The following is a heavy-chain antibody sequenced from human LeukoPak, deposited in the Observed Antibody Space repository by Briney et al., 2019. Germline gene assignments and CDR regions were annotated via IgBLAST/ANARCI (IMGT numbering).Heavy chain of an antibody. D-gene: IGHD3-22*01. V-gene: IGHV3-30-3*01. Sequence: GGSLRLSCAASGFTFSSYSMHWVRQAPGKGLEWVAVISYDGINKYYADSVKGRFTISRDNSKNTLYLQMNSLRTEDTAVYYCARDPLDSSGLMNWFDPWGQGTLVTVSS. J-gene: IGHJ5*02. CDR2: ISYDGINK. CDR1: GFTFSSYS. CDR3: ARDPLDSSGLMNWFDP.